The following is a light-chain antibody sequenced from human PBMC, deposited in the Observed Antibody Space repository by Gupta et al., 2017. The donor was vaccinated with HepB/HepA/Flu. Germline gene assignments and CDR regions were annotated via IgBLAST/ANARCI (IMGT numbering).Light chain of an antibody. CDR2: DAS. V-gene: IGKV3-11*01. CDR3: QQRSNWPPRLT. Sequence: EIVLTPSPATLSLSPGERATLSCRASQSVSSYLAWYQQKPGQAPRLLIYDASNRATGIPARFSGSGSGTDFTLTISSLEPEDFAFYYCQQRSNWPPRLTFGGGTKVEIK. CDR1: QSVSSY. J-gene: IGKJ4*01.